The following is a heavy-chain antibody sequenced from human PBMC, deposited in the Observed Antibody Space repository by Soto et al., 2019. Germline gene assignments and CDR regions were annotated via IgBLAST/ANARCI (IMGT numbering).Heavy chain of an antibody. CDR3: ARSGSSTSCYDY. J-gene: IGHJ4*02. V-gene: IGHV3-72*01. CDR2: IRKQANIYTT. CDR1: GFTFSDHY. D-gene: IGHD2-2*01. Sequence: EVQLVESGGGLVQPGGSLRLSCVGSGFTFSDHYIDWVRQAPGKGLEWVGRIRKQANIYTTHYAASVKGRFTISRDDPKNSLFLQMNSLKTEDMAVDFCARSGSSTSCYDYWGQGTLVTVSS.